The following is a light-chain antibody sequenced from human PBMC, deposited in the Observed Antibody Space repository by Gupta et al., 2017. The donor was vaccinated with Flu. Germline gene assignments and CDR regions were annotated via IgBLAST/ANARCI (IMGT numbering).Light chain of an antibody. V-gene: IGKV1-39*01. CDR3: QHRDSSPFT. CDR1: HEIKKY. CDR2: AAS. J-gene: IGKJ2*01. Sequence: PSTLSASLGDRVTITCRASHEIKKYLYWYQQKPGTAPKLLIYAASSVKGGVPSRFSGSGSGTEFTLNISRRQPEDFATYYCQHRDSSPFTFGQGTNVDIK.